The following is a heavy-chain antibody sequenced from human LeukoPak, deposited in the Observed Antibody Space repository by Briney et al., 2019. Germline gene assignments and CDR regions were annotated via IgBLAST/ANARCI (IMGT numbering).Heavy chain of an antibody. V-gene: IGHV4-39*01. D-gene: IGHD1-26*01. Sequence: PSETLSLTCTVSGDSFISSPYYWAWIRQPPGKGLEWIGSIYSSVSTYYNPSLKSRVTISVDTSKNQFSLRLSSVTAADTALYYCAYSGSYGHLGYWGQGIPVTVSS. CDR1: GDSFISSPYY. CDR3: AYSGSYGHLGY. J-gene: IGHJ4*02. CDR2: IYSSVST.